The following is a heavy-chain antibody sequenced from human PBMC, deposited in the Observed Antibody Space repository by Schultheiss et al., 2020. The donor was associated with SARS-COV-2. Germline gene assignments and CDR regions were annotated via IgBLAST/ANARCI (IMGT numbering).Heavy chain of an antibody. CDR2: IWYDGSNK. CDR1: GFTFSSYG. Sequence: GGSLRLSCAASGFTFSSYGMHWVRQAPGKGLEWVAVIWYDGSNKYYADSVKGRFTISRDNSKNTLYLQMNRLRAEDTAVYYCARENGGIVAAGFDYWGQGTLVTVSS. D-gene: IGHD6-25*01. CDR3: ARENGGIVAAGFDY. J-gene: IGHJ4*02. V-gene: IGHV3-33*01.